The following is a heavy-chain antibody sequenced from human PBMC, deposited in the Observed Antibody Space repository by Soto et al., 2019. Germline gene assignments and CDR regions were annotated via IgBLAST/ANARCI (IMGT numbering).Heavy chain of an antibody. CDR2: ISYDGSNK. CDR1: GFTFSSYG. V-gene: IGHV3-30*18. Sequence: PGGSLRLSCAASGFTFSSYGMHWVRQAPGKGLEWVAVISYDGSNKYYADSVKGRFTISRDNSKNTLYLQMNSLRAEDTAVYYCAKEGVDYYYYYYMDVWGKGTTVTVSS. CDR3: AKEGVDYYYYYYMDV. J-gene: IGHJ6*03.